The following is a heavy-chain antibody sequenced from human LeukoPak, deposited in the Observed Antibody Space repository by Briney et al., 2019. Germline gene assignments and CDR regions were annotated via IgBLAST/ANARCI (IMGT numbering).Heavy chain of an antibody. CDR3: AKVKDTSGSRFDY. CDR2: ISGSGDST. V-gene: IGHV3-23*01. D-gene: IGHD3-22*01. J-gene: IGHJ4*02. CDR1: GFTFSSYA. Sequence: GGSLRLSCVASGFTFSSYAMSWVRQAPGKGLEWVSAISGSGDSTYYADSVKGRFTISRDNSKNTLYLQMNSLRDEDTAVYYCAKVKDTSGSRFDYWGQGTLVTVSS.